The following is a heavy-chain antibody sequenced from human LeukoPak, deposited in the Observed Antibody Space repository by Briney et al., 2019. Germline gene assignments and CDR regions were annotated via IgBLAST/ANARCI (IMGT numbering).Heavy chain of an antibody. D-gene: IGHD6-19*01. Sequence: GGSLRLSCAASGFTVRSNYMNWVRQAPGKGLEWVSVIYSGGDTYYADSVKGRFTISRDNSKNTLYLQMNSLRAEDTAVYYCATSGIAVAVDYWGQGALVTVSS. CDR3: ATSGIAVAVDY. J-gene: IGHJ4*02. CDR2: IYSGGDT. CDR1: GFTVRSNY. V-gene: IGHV3-53*01.